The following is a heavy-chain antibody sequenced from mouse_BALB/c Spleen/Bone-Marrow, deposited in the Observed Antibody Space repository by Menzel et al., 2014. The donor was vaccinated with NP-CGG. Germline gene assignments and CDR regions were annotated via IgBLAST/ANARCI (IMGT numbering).Heavy chain of an antibody. Sequence: EVQLQQSGPELVMPGASMKISCKASGYSFTGYTMNWVKQSHGKNLEWIGLINPSSGGTSYNQKFKGKATLNVDKSSSTAYMELLSLTSEDSAVYYCARTAYFYGRGYFDYWGQGTTLTVSS. CDR3: ARTAYFYGRGYFDY. V-gene: IGHV1-18*01. CDR2: INPSSGGT. J-gene: IGHJ2*01. D-gene: IGHD1-1*01. CDR1: GYSFTGYT.